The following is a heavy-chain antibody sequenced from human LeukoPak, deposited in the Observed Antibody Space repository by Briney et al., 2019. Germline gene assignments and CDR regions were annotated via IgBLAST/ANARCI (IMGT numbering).Heavy chain of an antibody. V-gene: IGHV1-8*01. Sequence: ASVKVSCKASGYTFTSYDFNWVRQAPGQRPEWMGWMSPNGGDTGYAQKFQDRVTMTRNTSISTAYMELSSLRSDGTAVYYCARGPPNWGYDYWGPGTLVTVSS. CDR1: GYTFTSYD. J-gene: IGHJ4*02. CDR2: MSPNGGDT. D-gene: IGHD7-27*01. CDR3: ARGPPNWGYDY.